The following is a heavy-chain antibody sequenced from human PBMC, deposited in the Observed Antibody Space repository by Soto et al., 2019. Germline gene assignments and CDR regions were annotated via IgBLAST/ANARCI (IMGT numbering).Heavy chain of an antibody. J-gene: IGHJ3*01. D-gene: IGHD3-3*01. V-gene: IGHV4-59*01. CDR2: FYYIGST. CDR3: AKADFWSGFYAFEV. Sequence: SETLSLTCPVSGDSIRSSYWNWIRQTPGRGLEWIGYFYYIGSTNDNPSLNGRVSISADTPNNRVSLRLTSVTAADTAIYYCAKADFWSGFYAFEVWGQGHLVTVSS. CDR1: GDSIRSSY.